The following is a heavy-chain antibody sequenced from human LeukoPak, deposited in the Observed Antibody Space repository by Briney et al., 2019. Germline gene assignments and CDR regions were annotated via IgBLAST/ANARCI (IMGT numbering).Heavy chain of an antibody. CDR1: GFTFSNAW. CDR3: TTGPRFGGWDEDYWYFDL. V-gene: IGHV3-15*01. Sequence: PGGSLRLSCAASGFTFSNAWMSWVRQAPGKGLEWVGRIKSKTDGGTTDYAAPVKGRFTISRDDSKNTLYLQMNSLKTEDTAVYYCTTGPRFGGWDEDYWYFDLWGRGTLVTVSS. J-gene: IGHJ2*01. CDR2: IKSKTDGGTT. D-gene: IGHD3-10*01.